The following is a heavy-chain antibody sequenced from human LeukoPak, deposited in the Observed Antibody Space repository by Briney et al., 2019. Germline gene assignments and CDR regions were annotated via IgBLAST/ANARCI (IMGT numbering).Heavy chain of an antibody. J-gene: IGHJ4*02. Sequence: GGSLRLSCAACWFTVITNDMTWVRQAPGKGLEWVSVLYSDGNTKYADSVQGRFTISRDNSKNTLYLEMNSLRPDDTAVYYCARGVEPLAANTLAYWGQGTLVTVSS. V-gene: IGHV3-53*01. CDR1: WFTVITND. D-gene: IGHD1-14*01. CDR2: LYSDGNT. CDR3: ARGVEPLAANTLAY.